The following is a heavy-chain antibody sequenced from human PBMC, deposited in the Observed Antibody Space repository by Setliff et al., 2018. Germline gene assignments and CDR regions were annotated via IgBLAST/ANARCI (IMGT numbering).Heavy chain of an antibody. J-gene: IGHJ5*02. CDR2: IYYSGST. V-gene: IGHV4-39*01. D-gene: IGHD3-10*01. CDR1: GGSISSGNYY. Sequence: TSETLSLTCRVSGGSISSGNYYWGLIRQPPGKGLEWVATIYYSGSTYSNPSLKSRLIISVDAPDNQFSVKLNSVTAADTAVYYCARHKVIKKEFIRLTWFDPWGQGTPVTVSS. CDR3: ARHKVIKKEFIRLTWFDP.